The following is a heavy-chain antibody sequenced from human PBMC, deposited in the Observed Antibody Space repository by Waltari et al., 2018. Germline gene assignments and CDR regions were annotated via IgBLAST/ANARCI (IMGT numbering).Heavy chain of an antibody. V-gene: IGHV3-21*01. CDR3: ARDDFWSGYYPDY. J-gene: IGHJ4*02. CDR1: GFTFSSYS. CDR2: ISRSSSYI. D-gene: IGHD3-3*01. Sequence: EVQLVESGGGLVKPGGSLRLSCAASGFTFSSYSMNWFRQAPGKGLEWVSSISRSSSYIYYADSVKGRFTISRDNAKNSLYLQMNSLRAEDTAVYYCARDDFWSGYYPDYWGQGTLVTVSS.